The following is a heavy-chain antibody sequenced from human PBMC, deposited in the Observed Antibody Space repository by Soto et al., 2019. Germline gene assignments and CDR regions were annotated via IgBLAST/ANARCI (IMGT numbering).Heavy chain of an antibody. Sequence: PSETLSLTCAVSGGSISSGGYSWSWIRQPPGKGLEWIGYIYHSGSTYYNPSLKSRVTISVDRSKNQFSLKLSSVTAADTAVYYCARGIGYSGYDLLDYWGQGTLVTVSS. V-gene: IGHV4-30-2*01. J-gene: IGHJ4*02. CDR2: IYHSGST. CDR1: GGSISSGGYS. D-gene: IGHD5-12*01. CDR3: ARGIGYSGYDLLDY.